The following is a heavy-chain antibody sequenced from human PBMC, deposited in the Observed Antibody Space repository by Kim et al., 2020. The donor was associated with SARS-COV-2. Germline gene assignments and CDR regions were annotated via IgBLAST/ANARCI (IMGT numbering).Heavy chain of an antibody. CDR3: ARGIGPNNNYLAY. CDR2: IYSDGTT. D-gene: IGHD1-1*01. V-gene: IGHV3-53*04. Sequence: GGSLRLSCVGSGLAVSGNCVGWVRPAPGRGLEWVAVIYSDGTTYHADSVKGRFTISRHRAKNTVFLQMNSLRHEDTAVYYCARGIGPNNNYLAYWGQGSHVTVSS. J-gene: IGHJ4*02. CDR1: GLAVSGNC.